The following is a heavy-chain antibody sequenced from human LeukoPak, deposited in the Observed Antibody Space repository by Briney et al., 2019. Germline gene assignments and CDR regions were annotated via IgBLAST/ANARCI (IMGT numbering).Heavy chain of an antibody. CDR1: GFTFSSYA. V-gene: IGHV3-23*01. Sequence: PGGSLRLSCAASGFTFSSYAMNWVRQAPGKGLEWVSAIRGSGGSTYYADSVKGRFTISRDNSKNTLYLQMISLRADDTAVYYCAKVRGSCSGGSCFSDYWGQGTLVTVSS. D-gene: IGHD2-15*01. J-gene: IGHJ4*02. CDR3: AKVRGSCSGGSCFSDY. CDR2: IRGSGGST.